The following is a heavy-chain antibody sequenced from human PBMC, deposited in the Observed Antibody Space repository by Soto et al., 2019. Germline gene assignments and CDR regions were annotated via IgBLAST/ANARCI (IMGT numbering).Heavy chain of an antibody. CDR3: ARESKSPDYDILTGRYHYYYGMDV. CDR1: GFTFSSYW. V-gene: IGHV3-7*03. CDR2: IKQDGSEK. D-gene: IGHD3-9*01. Sequence: PGGSLRLSCAASGFTFSSYWMSWVRQAPGKGLEWVANIKQDGSEKYYVDSVKGRFTISRDNAKKSLYLQMNSLRAEDTDVYYCARESKSPDYDILTGRYHYYYGMDVWGQGTTVTVSS. J-gene: IGHJ6*02.